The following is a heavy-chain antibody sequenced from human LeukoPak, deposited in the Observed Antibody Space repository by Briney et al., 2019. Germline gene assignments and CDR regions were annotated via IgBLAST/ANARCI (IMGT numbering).Heavy chain of an antibody. CDR3: ARPPGYYYMDV. CDR2: ISYDGSNK. Sequence: SGGSLRLSCEASGFTFSSYAMHWVRQAPGKGLEWVAVISYDGSNKYYADSVKGRFTISRDNSKNTLYLQMNSLIAEDTAVYYCARPPGYYYMDVWGKGTTVTVSS. CDR1: GFTFSSYA. V-gene: IGHV3-30*04. J-gene: IGHJ6*03.